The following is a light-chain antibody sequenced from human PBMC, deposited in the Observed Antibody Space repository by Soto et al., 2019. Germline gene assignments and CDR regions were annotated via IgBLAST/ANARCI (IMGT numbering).Light chain of an antibody. J-gene: IGKJ4*01. V-gene: IGKV4-1*01. CDR1: QSILYSSNNKNY. CDR2: WAS. Sequence: DIVMTQSPDSLAVSLGERATINCKSSQSILYSSNNKNYLAWYQQRPGQPPNLLIYWASTRESGVPDRFSGSGSGTNLTLTIISLQAEDVAVYYCQQYYSPPRTFGGGTQVEIK. CDR3: QQYYSPPRT.